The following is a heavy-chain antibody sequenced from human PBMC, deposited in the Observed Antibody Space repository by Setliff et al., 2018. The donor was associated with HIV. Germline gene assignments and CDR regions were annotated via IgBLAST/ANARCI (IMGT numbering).Heavy chain of an antibody. CDR3: ARVRTSTGAQY. Sequence: AASVKVSCKASGYTFTDYYMHWVRQAPGKGLEWVANINPDGNERYYMESVQGRFTISRDNIQNSLLLQMNSLTADDAAVYYCARVRTSTGAQYWGQGTLVTVSS. V-gene: IGHV3-7*03. CDR1: GYTFTDYY. D-gene: IGHD1-1*01. CDR2: INPDGNER. J-gene: IGHJ4*02.